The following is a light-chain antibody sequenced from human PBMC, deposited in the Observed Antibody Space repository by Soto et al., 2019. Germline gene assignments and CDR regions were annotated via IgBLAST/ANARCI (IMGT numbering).Light chain of an antibody. V-gene: IGKV3-11*01. J-gene: IGKJ2*01. CDR1: QSVSNY. Sequence: EIVLTQSPATLSLSPGERATLSCRASQSVSNYLAWYQQKPGQAPRLLIYGASNRAAGIPARFSGSGSGTDFTLTISSLEPADFAVYYCQQRSNWPRLMYTFGQGTKLEIK. CDR2: GAS. CDR3: QQRSNWPRLMYT.